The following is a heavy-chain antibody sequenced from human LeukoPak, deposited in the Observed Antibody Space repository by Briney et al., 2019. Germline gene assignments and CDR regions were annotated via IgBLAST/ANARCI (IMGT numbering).Heavy chain of an antibody. D-gene: IGHD3-10*01. Sequence: PGGSLRLSCAAAGFIFEDYAMHWVRQAPGKGLEWVSRITRNSVRKDYVTSVRGRFTISRDNAKNSLYLQMNSLRVEDTALYYCAKDRVDGYYGLDVWGQGTTVAVSS. CDR1: GFIFEDYA. CDR3: AKDRVDGYYGLDV. J-gene: IGHJ6*02. V-gene: IGHV3-9*01. CDR2: ITRNSVRK.